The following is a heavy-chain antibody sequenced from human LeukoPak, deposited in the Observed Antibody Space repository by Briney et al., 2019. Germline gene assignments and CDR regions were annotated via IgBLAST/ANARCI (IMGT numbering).Heavy chain of an antibody. J-gene: IGHJ6*02. Sequence: PSETLSLTCTVSGGSISSYYWSWIRQPPGKGLVWIGYIYYSGSTNYNPSLKSRVTISVDTSKNQFSLKLSSVTAADTAVYYCARAVAARGYYYYGMDVWGQGTTVTVSS. V-gene: IGHV4-59*08. CDR2: IYYSGST. CDR1: GGSISSYY. CDR3: ARAVAARGYYYYGMDV. D-gene: IGHD5-12*01.